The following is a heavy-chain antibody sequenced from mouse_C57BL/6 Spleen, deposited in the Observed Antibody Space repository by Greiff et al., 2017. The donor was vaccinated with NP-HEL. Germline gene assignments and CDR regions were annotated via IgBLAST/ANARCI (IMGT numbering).Heavy chain of an antibody. CDR2: IYPGNGDT. Sequence: DVKLQESGTVLARPGASVKMSCKTSGYTFTSYWMHWVKQRPGQGLEWIGAIYPGNGDTSYNQKFKGKATLTAVTSSSTAYMELSSLTNEDSAVYYCTGPGERYYFDYWGQGTTLTVSS. CDR1: GYTFTSYW. CDR3: TGPGERYYFDY. V-gene: IGHV1-5*01. J-gene: IGHJ2*01.